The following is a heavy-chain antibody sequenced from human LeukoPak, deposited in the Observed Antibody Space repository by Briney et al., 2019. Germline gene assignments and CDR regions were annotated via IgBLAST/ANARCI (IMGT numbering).Heavy chain of an antibody. V-gene: IGHV4-34*01. CDR1: GGSFSGYY. CDR3: ARELIGYSISWYGWYFDL. J-gene: IGHJ2*01. Sequence: SETLSLTCAVYGGSFSGYYWSWIRQPPGKGLEWIGEINNSGITNYNTSLKSRGTISVDTSKNQFSLKLSSVTAADTAVYYCARELIGYSISWYGWYFDLWGRGTVVTVSS. CDR2: INNSGIT. D-gene: IGHD6-13*01.